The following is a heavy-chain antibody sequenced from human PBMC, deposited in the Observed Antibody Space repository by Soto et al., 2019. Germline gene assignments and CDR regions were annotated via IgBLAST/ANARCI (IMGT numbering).Heavy chain of an antibody. CDR3: AFPFCSGDKSYFHY. CDR2: IYYSGST. J-gene: IGHJ4*02. D-gene: IGHD2-15*01. Sequence: LEPLPLPCAVVRGSFCDHDCRRIRQHPGKGLEWIGTIYYSGSTYYNPSLKSRVTMSVDTSKNHFSLKLSSVTAADTAFYYCAFPFCSGDKSYFHYWGQGTLVTVSS. V-gene: IGHV4-59*04. CDR1: RGSFCDHD.